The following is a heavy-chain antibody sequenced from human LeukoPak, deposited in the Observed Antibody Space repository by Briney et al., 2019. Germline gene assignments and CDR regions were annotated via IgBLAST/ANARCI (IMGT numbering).Heavy chain of an antibody. V-gene: IGHV3-7*01. Sequence: GESLKISCKGSGYSFTNYWIGWVRQMPGKGLEWVANINQDGSEKYFEDSVKGRFTISRDNAKNSLYLQLNTLRVEDTAVYYCARDRIVGTNYLGYGLDVWAEGPRSPSP. CDR2: INQDGSEK. CDR1: GYSFTNYW. D-gene: IGHD1-26*01. J-gene: IGHJ6*02. CDR3: ARDRIVGTNYLGYGLDV.